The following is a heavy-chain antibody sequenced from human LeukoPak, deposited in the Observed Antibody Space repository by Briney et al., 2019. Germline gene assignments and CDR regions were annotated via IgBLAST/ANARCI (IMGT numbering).Heavy chain of an antibody. V-gene: IGHV3-13*04. CDR3: ARGSRYDILSRYYGLDV. CDR2: IGTAGGT. J-gene: IGHJ6*02. CDR1: GFTFRSYG. Sequence: PGGSLRLSCVASGFTFRSYGMFWVRQPTGKGLEWVSTIGTAGGTNYADSVKGRFTISRENAKNTLYLQMNSLRAGDTAVYYCARGSRYDILSRYYGLDVWGQGTTVTVSS. D-gene: IGHD3-9*01.